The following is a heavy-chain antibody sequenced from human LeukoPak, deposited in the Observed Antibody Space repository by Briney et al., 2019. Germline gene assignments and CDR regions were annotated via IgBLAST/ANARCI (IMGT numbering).Heavy chain of an antibody. V-gene: IGHV4-39*01. Sequence: SETLSLTCTVSGGSISSSSYYWGWIRQPPGKGLEWIGSIYYSGSIYYNPSLKSRVTISVDTSKNQFSLKLSSVTAADTAVYYCARGYLHDILTGYTEYYFDYWGQGTLVTVSS. D-gene: IGHD3-9*01. CDR2: IYYSGSI. CDR1: GGSISSSSYY. J-gene: IGHJ4*02. CDR3: ARGYLHDILTGYTEYYFDY.